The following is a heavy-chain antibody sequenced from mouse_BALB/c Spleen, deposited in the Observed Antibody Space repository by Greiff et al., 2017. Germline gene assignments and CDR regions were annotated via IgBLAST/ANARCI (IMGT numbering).Heavy chain of an antibody. Sequence: VQLQQSGAELARPGASVKLSCKASGYTFTSYWMQWVKQRPGQGLEWIGAIYPGDGDTRYTQKFKGKATLTADKSSSTAYMQLSSLASEDSAVYYCASRRYDAWFAYWGQGTLVTVSA. CDR3: ASRRYDAWFAY. J-gene: IGHJ3*01. CDR1: GYTFTSYW. V-gene: IGHV1-87*01. D-gene: IGHD2-14*01. CDR2: IYPGDGDT.